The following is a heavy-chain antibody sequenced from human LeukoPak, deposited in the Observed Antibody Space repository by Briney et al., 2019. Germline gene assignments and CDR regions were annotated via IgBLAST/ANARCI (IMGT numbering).Heavy chain of an antibody. J-gene: IGHJ4*02. D-gene: IGHD4-17*01. V-gene: IGHV3-30*04. CDR2: ISYDGSNK. CDR3: ARITTTVTAIDY. Sequence: GGFLRLSCAASGFTFSSYAMHWVRQAPGKGLEWVAVISYDGSNKYYADSVKGRFTISRDNSKNTLYLQMNSLRAEDTAVYYCARITTTVTAIDYWGQGTLVTVSS. CDR1: GFTFSSYA.